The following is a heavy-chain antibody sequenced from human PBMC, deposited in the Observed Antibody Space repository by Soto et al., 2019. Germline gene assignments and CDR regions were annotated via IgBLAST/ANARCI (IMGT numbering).Heavy chain of an antibody. Sequence: EVQLVNPGGGWFHPARSRGLPFAPLGSTLKVKARHGFGQPPGKGLEWVSGISWNSGSIGYADSVKGRFTISRDNAKNSLYLQMNSLRAEDTALYYCAKTRGLEQQLGFDYWGQGTLVTVSS. CDR3: AKTRGLEQQLGFDY. V-gene: IGHV3-9*01. D-gene: IGHD6-13*01. CDR1: GSTLKVKA. CDR2: ISWNSGSI. J-gene: IGHJ4*02.